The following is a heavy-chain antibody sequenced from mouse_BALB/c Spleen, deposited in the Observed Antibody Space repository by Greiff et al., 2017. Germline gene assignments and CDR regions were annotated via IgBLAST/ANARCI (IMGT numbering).Heavy chain of an antibody. D-gene: IGHD1-1*01. CDR3: ASPDYYGSSWFAY. CDR2: IYPGDGDT. V-gene: IGHV1-80*01. J-gene: IGHJ3*01. Sequence: QVHVKQSGAELVRPGSSVKISCKASGYAFSSYWMNWVKQRPGQGLEWIGQIYPGDGDTNYNGKFKGKATLTADKSSSTAYMQLSSLTSEDSAVYFCASPDYYGSSWFAYWGQGTLVTVSA. CDR1: GYAFSSYW.